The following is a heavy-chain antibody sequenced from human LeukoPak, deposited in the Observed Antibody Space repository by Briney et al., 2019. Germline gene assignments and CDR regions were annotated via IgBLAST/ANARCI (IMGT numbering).Heavy chain of an antibody. CDR1: GYSISSGYY. J-gene: IGHJ4*02. CDR2: IYHSGSN. V-gene: IGHV4-38-2*02. D-gene: IGHD3-3*01. Sequence: SXTLSLTCTVSGYSISSGYYWGWIRRPPGKGLEWIGSIYHSGSNYYNPSLKSRVTISVDTSKNQFSLKLSSVTAADTAVYYCARVPYDFWSGYHIGGNPYYFDYWGQGTLVTVSS. CDR3: ARVPYDFWSGYHIGGNPYYFDY.